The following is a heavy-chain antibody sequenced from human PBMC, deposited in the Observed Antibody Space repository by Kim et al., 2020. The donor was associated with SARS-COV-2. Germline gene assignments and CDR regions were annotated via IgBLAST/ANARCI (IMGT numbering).Heavy chain of an antibody. D-gene: IGHD3-22*01. V-gene: IGHV5-10-1*01. CDR2: IHPSDSET. Sequence: GESLKISCRGSGFPFDNYWINWVRQRPGKGLEWMAKIHPSDSETTYGPPFQGHVTISVNKTLATAYLHWSSLEASDTALYWCACLYYESHRDFPMDLWGQGTTITVTS. J-gene: IGHJ6*02. CDR1: GFPFDNYW. CDR3: ACLYYESHRDFPMDL.